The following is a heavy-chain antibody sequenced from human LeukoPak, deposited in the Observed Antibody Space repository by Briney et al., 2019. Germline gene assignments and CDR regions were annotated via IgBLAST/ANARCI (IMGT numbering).Heavy chain of an antibody. Sequence: PSETLSLTCTVSGGSINSYYWSWIRQPPGKGLEWIGYIYYSGSTNYNPSLKSRVTISVDTSKNQFSLKLSSVTAADMAVYYCARGLAAAGTSYFDYWGQGTLVTVSS. CDR2: IYYSGST. V-gene: IGHV4-59*01. CDR1: GGSINSYY. D-gene: IGHD6-13*01. CDR3: ARGLAAAGTSYFDY. J-gene: IGHJ4*02.